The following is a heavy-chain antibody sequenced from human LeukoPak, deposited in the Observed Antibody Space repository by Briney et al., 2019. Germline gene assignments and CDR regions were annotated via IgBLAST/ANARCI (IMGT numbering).Heavy chain of an antibody. D-gene: IGHD6-19*01. V-gene: IGHV3-30*18. CDR1: GFTFSSYG. CDR2: ISYDGSNK. Sequence: GRSLRLSCAASGFTFSSYGMHWVRQAPGKGLEWVAVISYDGSNKYYADSVKGRFTISRDNSKNTLYLQMNSLRAEDTAVYYCAKDPYSSGWTYYFDYWGQGTLVTVSS. J-gene: IGHJ4*02. CDR3: AKDPYSSGWTYYFDY.